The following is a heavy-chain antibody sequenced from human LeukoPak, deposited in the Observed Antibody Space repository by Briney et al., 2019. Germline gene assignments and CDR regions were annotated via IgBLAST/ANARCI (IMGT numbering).Heavy chain of an antibody. V-gene: IGHV3-74*01. Sequence: PGGSLRLSCVASGFTLSSYWMHWVRQAPGKGLVWVSRINSDGSSITYADSVKGRFTISRDNAKNTLYLQMNSLRAEDTAVYHCARAPLVLQYRWWFDPWGQGTLVTVSS. CDR1: GFTLSSYW. CDR2: INSDGSSI. CDR3: ARAPLVLQYRWWFDP. J-gene: IGHJ5*02. D-gene: IGHD5-24*01.